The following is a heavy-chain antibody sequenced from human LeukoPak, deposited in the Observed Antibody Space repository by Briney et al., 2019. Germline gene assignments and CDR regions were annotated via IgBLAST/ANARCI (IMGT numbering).Heavy chain of an antibody. Sequence: PGRSLRLSCAASGFTFSSYGMQWVRQAPGKGLEWVAVISYDGSNKYYADSVKGRFTISRDNSKNTLYLQMNSLRAEDTAVYYCAKDRLRGAYFDYWGQGTLVTVSS. J-gene: IGHJ4*02. D-gene: IGHD5-12*01. CDR2: ISYDGSNK. V-gene: IGHV3-30*18. CDR1: GFTFSSYG. CDR3: AKDRLRGAYFDY.